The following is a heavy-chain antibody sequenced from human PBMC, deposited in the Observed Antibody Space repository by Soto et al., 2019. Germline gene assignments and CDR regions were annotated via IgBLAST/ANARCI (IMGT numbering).Heavy chain of an antibody. J-gene: IGHJ3*02. V-gene: IGHV4-4*02. CDR1: GGSVSSSNW. CDR2: IYHSGSA. CDR3: ARVPGVVVSADDAFDI. Sequence: QVQLQESGPGLVKPSGTLSLTCAVSGGSVSSSNWWSWVRQSPGKGLEWMGEIYHSGSAHYNPSLKRRATISLDKYKIQFSLRLTSVTAADTTVYYCARVPGVVVSADDAFDIWGPGTRVIVSS. D-gene: IGHD2-21*02.